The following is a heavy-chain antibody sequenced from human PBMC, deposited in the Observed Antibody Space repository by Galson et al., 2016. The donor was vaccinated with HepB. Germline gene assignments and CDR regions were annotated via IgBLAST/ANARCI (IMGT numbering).Heavy chain of an antibody. CDR1: SSTFGDYA. CDR3: TRQRDFGDCTFDY. J-gene: IGHJ4*02. Sequence: SLRLSCAASSSTFGDYAMSWFRQAPGKGLEWVGFIRDRAYGGSTEYAASVKGRFTISRDDSQRIAYLQMNSLKTEDTAVYYCTRQRDFGDCTFDYWGQGTLVTVSS. D-gene: IGHD4-17*01. V-gene: IGHV3-49*03. CDR2: IRDRAYGGST.